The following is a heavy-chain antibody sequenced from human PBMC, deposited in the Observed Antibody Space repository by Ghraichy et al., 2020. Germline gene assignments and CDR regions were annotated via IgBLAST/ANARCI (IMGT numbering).Heavy chain of an antibody. V-gene: IGHV4-34*01. CDR3: ASRVTTVGMDV. D-gene: IGHD4-23*01. CDR2: INHSGST. Sequence: SETLSLTCAVYGGSFSGYYWSWIRQPPGKGLEWIGEINHSGSTNYNPSLKSRVTISVDTSKNQFSLKLSSVTAADTAVYYCASRVTTVGMDVWGQGTTVTVSS. J-gene: IGHJ6*02. CDR1: GGSFSGYY.